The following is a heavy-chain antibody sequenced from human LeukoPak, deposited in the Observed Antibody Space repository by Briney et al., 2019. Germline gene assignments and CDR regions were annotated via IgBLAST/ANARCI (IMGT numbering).Heavy chain of an antibody. D-gene: IGHD3-10*01. V-gene: IGHV3-53*04. CDR3: ASASVRGVIITYGMDV. J-gene: IGHJ6*02. CDR2: IYSGGST. CDR1: GFTVISNF. Sequence: GGSLRLSFVSSGFTVISNFMSWVRQPPWKGLAWVSLIYSGGSTSYSDSVKGRCTISRHNSKNTLYLQMNSLRAEDAAVYYCASASVRGVIITYGMDVRGQGTTVTVSS.